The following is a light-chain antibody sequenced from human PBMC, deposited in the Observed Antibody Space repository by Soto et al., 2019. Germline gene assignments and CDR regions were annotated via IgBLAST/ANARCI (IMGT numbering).Light chain of an antibody. CDR3: QQRSNRPLT. J-gene: IGKJ5*01. CDR2: DAS. V-gene: IGKV1-5*01. CDR1: QSISPW. Sequence: DIQMTQSPSTLSASVGDRVTITCRASQSISPWLAWYQQKPGKAPKLLISDASSFESGVPSRFSGSGSGTEFTLTISSLDPEDFAVYYCQQRSNRPLTFGQGTRLEIK.